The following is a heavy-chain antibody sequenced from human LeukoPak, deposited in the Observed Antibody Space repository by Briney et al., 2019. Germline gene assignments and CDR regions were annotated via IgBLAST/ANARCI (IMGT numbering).Heavy chain of an antibody. CDR1: GGSIRSYH. CDR2: IYYNGST. Sequence: SETLSLTCTVSGGSIRSYHWSWIRQPPGKGLEWIGNIYYNGSTNYNPSLKSRVTISVDTSKNQFSLKLNSVTAADTAVFYCAAAPNWKYFDYWGQGTLVTVSS. J-gene: IGHJ4*02. V-gene: IGHV4-59*01. CDR3: AAAPNWKYFDY. D-gene: IGHD1-1*01.